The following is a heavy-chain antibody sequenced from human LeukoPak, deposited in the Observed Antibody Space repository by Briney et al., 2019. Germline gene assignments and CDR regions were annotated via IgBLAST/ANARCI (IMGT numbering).Heavy chain of an antibody. CDR2: MNPNSGNT. V-gene: IGHV1-8*01. D-gene: IGHD3-9*01. Sequence: ASVKVSCKASGYTFTSYDINWVRQATGQGLEWMGWMNPNSGNTGYAQKFQGRVTMTRNTSISTAYMELSSLRSEDTAVYYCARVFYDILTGYYPYNYWGQGTLVTVSS. CDR3: ARVFYDILTGYYPYNY. CDR1: GYTFTSYD. J-gene: IGHJ4*02.